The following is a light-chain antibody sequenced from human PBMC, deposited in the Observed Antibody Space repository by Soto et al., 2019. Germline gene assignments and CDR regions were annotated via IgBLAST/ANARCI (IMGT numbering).Light chain of an antibody. Sequence: EIVMTQSPATLSVSPGERATLSCRASRSVSSNLAWYQQKPGQAPRLLIYGASTRATGIPARFSGSGSGTELTLTISSLQSEDFAVYYCQQCNNWPLTFGQGTKVDIK. V-gene: IGKV3-15*01. J-gene: IGKJ1*01. CDR1: RSVSSN. CDR2: GAS. CDR3: QQCNNWPLT.